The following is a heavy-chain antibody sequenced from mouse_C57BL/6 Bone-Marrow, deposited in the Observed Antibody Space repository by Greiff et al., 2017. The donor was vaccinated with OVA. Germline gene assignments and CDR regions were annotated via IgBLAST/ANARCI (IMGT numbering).Heavy chain of an antibody. CDR2: ISNLAYSI. J-gene: IGHJ4*01. D-gene: IGHD2-3*01. CDR3: ARHGDGYYGYAMDY. CDR1: GFTFSDYG. V-gene: IGHV5-15*04. Sequence: EVKLVESGGGLVQPGGSLKLSCAASGFTFSDYGMAWVRQAPRKGPEWVAFISNLAYSIYYADTVTGRFTISRENAMNTLYLEMSSLRSEDTAMYYCARHGDGYYGYAMDYWGQGTSVTVSS.